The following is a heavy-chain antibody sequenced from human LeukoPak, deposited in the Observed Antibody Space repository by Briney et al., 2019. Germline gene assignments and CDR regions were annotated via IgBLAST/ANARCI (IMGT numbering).Heavy chain of an antibody. D-gene: IGHD1-14*01. CDR1: GFTFRNYW. V-gene: IGHV3-74*01. CDR2: INTDGSIT. CDR3: SPAGQGAFDI. Sequence: GGSLRLSCAASGFTFRNYWMHWVRQAPGKGLVWVSRINTDGSITTSADSVRGRFTISRDNAKNTLYLQMNSLRAEDTAVYYCSPAGQGAFDIWGQGTMVTVSS. J-gene: IGHJ3*02.